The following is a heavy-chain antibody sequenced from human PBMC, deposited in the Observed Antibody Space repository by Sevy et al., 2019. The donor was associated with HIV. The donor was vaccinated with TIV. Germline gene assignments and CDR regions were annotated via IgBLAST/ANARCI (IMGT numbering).Heavy chain of an antibody. V-gene: IGHV3-48*02. J-gene: IGHJ4*02. D-gene: IGHD3-22*01. Sequence: GGSLRLSCAASGFTFSSYSMNWVRQAPGKGLEWVSYISSSSSTIYYADFVKGRFTISRDKAKNALYLQMNSLRDEDTAVYYCARAYYYDSSGYYFLYFDYWGQGTLVTVSS. CDR2: ISSSSSTI. CDR3: ARAYYYDSSGYYFLYFDY. CDR1: GFTFSSYS.